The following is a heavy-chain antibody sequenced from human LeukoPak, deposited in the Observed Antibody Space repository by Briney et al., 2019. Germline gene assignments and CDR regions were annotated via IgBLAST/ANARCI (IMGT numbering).Heavy chain of an antibody. CDR2: INPNSGDT. V-gene: IGHV1-2*02. CDR1: GYTFNGYS. D-gene: IGHD3/OR15-3a*01. Sequence: GASVKVSCKASGYTFNGYSIYWVRQAPGQGLEWMGGINPNSGDTNFAQKFQGRVTMTRDTSISTAYMELSGLRSDDTAIYYCARGYVWIEMGLGYWGQGTLVTVSS. CDR3: ARGYVWIEMGLGY. J-gene: IGHJ4*02.